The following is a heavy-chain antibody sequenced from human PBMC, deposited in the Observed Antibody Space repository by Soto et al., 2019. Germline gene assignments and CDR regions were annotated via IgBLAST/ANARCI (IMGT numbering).Heavy chain of an antibody. CDR2: MNPGSGDT. CDR3: ARMEPFGSLNWFDP. D-gene: IGHD3-10*01. V-gene: IGHV1-8*01. CDR1: GYSFTNND. Sequence: ASVKVSCKASGYSFTNNDVSWVRQATGQGLEWMGWMNPGSGDTGYAQKFQGRVTMTRDISIATAYMELSSLRSDDTPIYYCARMEPFGSLNWFDPWGQGTLVTVSS. J-gene: IGHJ5*02.